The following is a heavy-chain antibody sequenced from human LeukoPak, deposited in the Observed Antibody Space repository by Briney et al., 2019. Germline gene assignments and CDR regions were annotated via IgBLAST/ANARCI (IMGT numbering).Heavy chain of an antibody. CDR2: IIPFLGIA. V-gene: IGHV1-69*02. CDR3: ARRLEDDGYNIFDY. Sequence: GASVKVSCKVSGYTLTELSMHWVRQAPGQGLEWMGRIIPFLGIANYAQKFQGRVTITADKSTSTAYMELSSLRSEDTAVYYCARRLEDDGYNIFDYWGQGTLVTVSS. D-gene: IGHD5-24*01. CDR1: GYTLTELS. J-gene: IGHJ4*02.